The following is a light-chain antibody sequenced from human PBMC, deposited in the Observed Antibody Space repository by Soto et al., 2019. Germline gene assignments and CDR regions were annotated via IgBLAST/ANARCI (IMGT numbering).Light chain of an antibody. CDR2: GAS. V-gene: IGKV1-12*01. Sequence: DIQMTQSPSSLSAFVGDRVTITCRASQGVNTWLAWYQKKPGKAPRLLIYGASSLQSGVPLRFSGSGSGTDFTLTISSLQPEDVGHYYCQQANNMPLTFGGGTKVDIK. CDR1: QGVNTW. CDR3: QQANNMPLT. J-gene: IGKJ4*01.